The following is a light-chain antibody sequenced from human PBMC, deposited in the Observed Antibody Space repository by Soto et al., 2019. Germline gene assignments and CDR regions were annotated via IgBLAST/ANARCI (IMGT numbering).Light chain of an antibody. V-gene: IGLV4-69*01. CDR3: QTWGTGIQGV. Sequence: QSVLTQSPSASASLGASVKLTCTLSRGHSSYAIAWHQQQPEKGPRYLMKLNSDGSHSKGDGIPDRFSGSSSGAECYLTISSLQSEDEADYYCQTWGTGIQGVFGGGTKLTVL. CDR1: RGHSSYA. J-gene: IGLJ2*01. CDR2: LNSDGSH.